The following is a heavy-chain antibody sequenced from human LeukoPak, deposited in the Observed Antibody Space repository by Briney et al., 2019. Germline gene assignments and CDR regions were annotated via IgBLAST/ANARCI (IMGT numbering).Heavy chain of an antibody. Sequence: SETLSLTCTVSGGSISSSSYYWGWIRQPPGKGLEWIGSIYYSGSTYYNPSLKSRVTMSVDTSKNQFSLKLSSVTAADTAVYYCARAYYDFWSGPNLGAFDIWGQGTMVTVSS. CDR3: ARAYYDFWSGPNLGAFDI. V-gene: IGHV4-39*07. J-gene: IGHJ3*02. CDR2: IYYSGST. D-gene: IGHD3-3*01. CDR1: GGSISSSSYY.